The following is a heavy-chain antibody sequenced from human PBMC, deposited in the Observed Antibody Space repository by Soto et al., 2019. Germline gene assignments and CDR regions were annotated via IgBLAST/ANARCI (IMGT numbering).Heavy chain of an antibody. CDR2: IDPRDSYI. D-gene: IGHD2-21*01. V-gene: IGHV5-10-1*01. CDR3: ARRSIPYGMDV. Sequence: GESLKISCEGSGYNFPNFWITWVRQMPGKGLEWMGRIDPRDSYINYSPSFQGHVTISADKSISTAFLQWNSLKASDSGMYYCARRSIPYGMDVWGQGTTVTVSS. J-gene: IGHJ6*02. CDR1: GYNFPNFW.